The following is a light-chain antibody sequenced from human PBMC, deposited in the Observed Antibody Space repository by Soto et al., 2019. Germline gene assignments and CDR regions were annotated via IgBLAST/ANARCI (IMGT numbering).Light chain of an antibody. J-gene: IGLJ1*01. Sequence: QSALTQPASVSGSPGQSITISCPGTRSDVGGYNYVSWYQQHPGKAPKFMIYDVSNRPSGVSNRFSGSKSGNTASLTISGLQAEDEADYYCCSYTTSNTRQIVFGTGTKLTVL. CDR3: CSYTTSNTRQIV. CDR1: RSDVGGYNY. CDR2: DVS. V-gene: IGLV2-14*01.